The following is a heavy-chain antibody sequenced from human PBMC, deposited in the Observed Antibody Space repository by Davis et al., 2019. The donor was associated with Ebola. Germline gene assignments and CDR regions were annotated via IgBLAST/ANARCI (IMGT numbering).Heavy chain of an antibody. J-gene: IGHJ4*02. CDR1: GGTFSSYA. CDR2: IIPILGIA. V-gene: IGHV1-69*04. Sequence: SVKVSCKASGGTFSSYAISWVRQAPGQGLEWMGRIIPILGIANYAQKFQGRVTMTRDTSTSTVYMELSSLRSEDTAVYYCARGEGIAVAYGVGYWGQGTLVTVSS. D-gene: IGHD6-19*01. CDR3: ARGEGIAVAYGVGY.